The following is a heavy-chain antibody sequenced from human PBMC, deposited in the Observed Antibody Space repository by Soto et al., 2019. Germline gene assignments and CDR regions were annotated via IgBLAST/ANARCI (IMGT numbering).Heavy chain of an antibody. J-gene: IGHJ3*02. Sequence: ASVKVSCKASGYTFTSYGISWVRQAPGQGLEWMGWISAYNGNTNYAQKLQGRVTMTTDTSTSTAYMELRSLRSDDTAVYYCARIPESTVTRGSAFDIWGQGTMVTVSS. D-gene: IGHD4-17*01. CDR3: ARIPESTVTRGSAFDI. V-gene: IGHV1-18*01. CDR2: ISAYNGNT. CDR1: GYTFTSYG.